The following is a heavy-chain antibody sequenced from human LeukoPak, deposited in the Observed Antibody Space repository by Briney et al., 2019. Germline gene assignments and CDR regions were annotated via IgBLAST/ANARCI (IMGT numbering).Heavy chain of an antibody. J-gene: IGHJ5*02. V-gene: IGHV3-30*04. CDR2: ISYDGSNK. Sequence: PGGSLRLSCAASGFTFSSYAMHWVRQAPGKGLEWVAVISYDGSNKYYADSVRGRFTISRDNSKNTLYLQMNSLRAEDTAVYYCARVGGKKFDPWGQGTLVTVSS. CDR3: ARVGGKKFDP. D-gene: IGHD3-16*01. CDR1: GFTFSSYA.